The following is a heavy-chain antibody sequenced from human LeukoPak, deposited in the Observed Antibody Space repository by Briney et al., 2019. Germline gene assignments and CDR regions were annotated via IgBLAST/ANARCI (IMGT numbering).Heavy chain of an antibody. V-gene: IGHV4-59*08. CDR1: GGSISSYY. J-gene: IGHJ3*02. CDR3: ARGRPFDI. CDR2: IYYSRST. Sequence: TPSETLSLTCTVSGGSISSYYWSWIRQPPGKGLEWIGYIYYSRSTNYNPSLKSRVTISVDTSKNQFSLKLSSVTAADTAVYYCARGRPFDIWGQGTMVTVSS.